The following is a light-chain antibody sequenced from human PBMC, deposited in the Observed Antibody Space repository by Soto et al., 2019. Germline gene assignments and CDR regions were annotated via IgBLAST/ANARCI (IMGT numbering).Light chain of an antibody. Sequence: DIQMTQSPSTLSASVGGRVTVTCRASQSISSWLAWYQQKPGKAPKFLIYDASSLQSGVPSRFSGSGSGTEFTLSISSLQPDDFATYYCQQYNSYPYTFGQGTKPEIK. CDR1: QSISSW. CDR3: QQYNSYPYT. CDR2: DAS. V-gene: IGKV1-5*01. J-gene: IGKJ2*01.